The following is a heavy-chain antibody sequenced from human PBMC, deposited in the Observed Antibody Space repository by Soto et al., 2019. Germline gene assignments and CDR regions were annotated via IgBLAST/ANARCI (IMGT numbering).Heavy chain of an antibody. Sequence: QITLKESGPTLVKPTQTLTLTCTFSGFSLSTSGVGVGWIXXXXXXXXXXXXLIYWDDDKRYSPSLKSRLTITKDTSKNQVVLTMTNMDPVDTATYYCAHRPSYCSGGSCYSGFDYWGQGTLVTVSS. J-gene: IGHJ4*02. CDR2: IYWDDDK. D-gene: IGHD2-15*01. CDR1: GFSLSTSGVG. CDR3: AHRPSYCSGGSCYSGFDY. V-gene: IGHV2-5*02.